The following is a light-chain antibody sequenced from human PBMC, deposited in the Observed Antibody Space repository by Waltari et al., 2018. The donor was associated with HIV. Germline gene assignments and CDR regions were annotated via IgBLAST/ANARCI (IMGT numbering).Light chain of an antibody. CDR1: TLSSKS. V-gene: IGLV3-25*03. CDR2: KDS. Sequence: SYELTQPPSVSVSPGQTARITCSGDTLSSKSTSWYQQKPGQAPILVIFKDSERPSGIPERFSGSISGTTVTLTISEVQTEDEADYYCQSADHSDSCVFGTGTTLTVL. CDR3: QSADHSDSCV. J-gene: IGLJ1*01.